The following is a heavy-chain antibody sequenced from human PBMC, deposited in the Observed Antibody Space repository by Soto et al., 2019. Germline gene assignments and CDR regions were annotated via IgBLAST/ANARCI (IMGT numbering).Heavy chain of an antibody. V-gene: IGHV3-21*01. CDR2: ISSSSNYI. CDR3: PRAYTHFDF. D-gene: IGHD5-18*01. Sequence: GGSLRLSCAAYGFSFISHTMNWVGQAPGKGLEWVSSISSSSNYIYYSDSVNCRFTISLDNAKCSLYLPMASLSSHFTSVYYFPRAYTHFDFFDQETLVTFSS. CDR1: GFSFISHT. J-gene: IGHJ4*01.